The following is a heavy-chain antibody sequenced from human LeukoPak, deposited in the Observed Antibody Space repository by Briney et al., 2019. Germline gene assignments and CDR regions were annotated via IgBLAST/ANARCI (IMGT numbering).Heavy chain of an antibody. CDR2: IIPIFGTA. Sequence: SVKVSYKASGGTFSSYAISWVRQAPGQGLEWMGGIIPIFGTANYAQKFQGRVTITADESTSTAYMELSSLRSEDTAVYYCARDDDSSGYYSYWGQGTLVTVSS. V-gene: IGHV1-69*13. CDR1: GGTFSSYA. J-gene: IGHJ4*02. CDR3: ARDDDSSGYYSY. D-gene: IGHD3-22*01.